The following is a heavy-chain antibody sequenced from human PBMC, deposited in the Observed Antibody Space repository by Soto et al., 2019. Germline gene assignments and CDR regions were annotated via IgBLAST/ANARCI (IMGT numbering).Heavy chain of an antibody. CDR2: VSHSGRV. CDR1: GGSFSGYY. V-gene: IGHV4-34*01. D-gene: IGHD3-22*01. Sequence: QVQLQQWGAGLLTPSGTLSLTCGVYGGSFSGYYWSWIRQPPGKGLEWIGEVSHSGRVNANPSLKSRLTISVDTSKKQFSLKLISVTAADTAVYYCARVVSSGYRWFDPWGLGTPVIVSS. CDR3: ARVVSSGYRWFDP. J-gene: IGHJ5*02.